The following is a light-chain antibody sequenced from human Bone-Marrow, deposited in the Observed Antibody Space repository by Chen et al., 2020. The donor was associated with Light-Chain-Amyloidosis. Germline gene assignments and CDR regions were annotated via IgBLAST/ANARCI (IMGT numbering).Light chain of an antibody. CDR2: DDS. CDR3: QVWDRSSDRPV. Sequence: SYVLTQPSSVSVAPGQTATIACGGNIIGSTSVHWYQQTPGQAPLLVVYDDSDRPSGIPERWSGSNSGNTATLTISRVEAGDEADYYCQVWDRSSDRPVFGGGTKLTVL. CDR1: IIGSTS. V-gene: IGLV3-21*02. J-gene: IGLJ3*02.